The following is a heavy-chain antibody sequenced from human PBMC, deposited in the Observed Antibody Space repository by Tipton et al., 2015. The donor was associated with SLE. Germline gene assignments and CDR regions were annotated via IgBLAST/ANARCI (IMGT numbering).Heavy chain of an antibody. Sequence: VQLVQSGAEVKKPGESLKISCEGSGYDFNTFWIGWVRQVPGKGLEWMGIIYPDDSDTKYSPSFKSRVTISVDTSKNQFSLKLSSVAAADTAVYYCARGGLTYGYYYYMDVWGKGTTVTVSS. D-gene: IGHD2-21*02. CDR3: ARGGLTYGYYYYMDV. J-gene: IGHJ6*03. CDR1: GYDFNTFW. V-gene: IGHV5-51*03. CDR2: IYPDDSDT.